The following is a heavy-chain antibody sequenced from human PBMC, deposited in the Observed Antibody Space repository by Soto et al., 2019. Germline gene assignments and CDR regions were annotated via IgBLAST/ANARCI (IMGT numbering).Heavy chain of an antibody. Sequence: QVQVVQSGAEVKKPGASVKVSCKASGYTFTSYGISWVRQAPGQGFEWMGWINPYNGNTQYADKLACRVTVTADTSTTTSFMEVTSLTSDDTAVFYCARVGVGLAAHRVWSHWGQGTLVTVSS. CDR2: INPYNGNT. CDR3: ARVGVGLAAHRVWSH. J-gene: IGHJ4*02. CDR1: GYTFTSYG. D-gene: IGHD6-13*01. V-gene: IGHV1-18*01.